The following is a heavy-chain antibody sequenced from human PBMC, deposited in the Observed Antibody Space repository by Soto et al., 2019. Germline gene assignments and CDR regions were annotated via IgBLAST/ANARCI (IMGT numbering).Heavy chain of an antibody. J-gene: IGHJ4*02. CDR2: IYYSGST. CDR3: ARAPGQDGDFWSGYDY. CDR1: GGSISSYY. Sequence: PSETLSLTCTVSGGSISSYYWSRIRQPPGKGLEWIGYIYYSGSTNYNPSLKSRVTISVDTSKNQFSLKLSSVTAADTAVYYCARAPGQDGDFWSGYDYWGQGTLVTVSS. V-gene: IGHV4-59*01. D-gene: IGHD3-3*01.